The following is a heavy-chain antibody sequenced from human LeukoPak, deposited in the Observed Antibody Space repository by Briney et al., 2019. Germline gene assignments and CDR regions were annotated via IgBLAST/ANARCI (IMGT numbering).Heavy chain of an antibody. D-gene: IGHD2-21*02. CDR3: VEPGITVGT. J-gene: IGHJ4*02. Sequence: ASVKVSCKVSGYTLTELSMHWVRQAPGKGLEWMGGFDPEDGETIYAQKFQGRVTITADESTSTAYMELSSLRSEDTAVYYCVEPGITVGTWGQGPLVTVSS. CDR2: FDPEDGET. CDR1: GYTLTELS. V-gene: IGHV1-24*01.